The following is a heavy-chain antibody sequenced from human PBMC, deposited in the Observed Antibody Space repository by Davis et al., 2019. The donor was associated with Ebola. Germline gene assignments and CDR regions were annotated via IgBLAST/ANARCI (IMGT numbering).Heavy chain of an antibody. CDR2: IYYSGST. D-gene: IGHD7-27*01. J-gene: IGHJ3*02. CDR1: GGSVSSGSYY. CDR3: ARGLGVGRRIDAFDI. Sequence: MPSETLSLTCTVSGGSVSSGSYYWSWIRQPPGKGLEWIGYIYYSGSTYYNPSLKSRVTISVDTSKNQFSLKLSSVTAADTAVYYCARGLGVGRRIDAFDIWGQGTMVTVSS. V-gene: IGHV4-61*01.